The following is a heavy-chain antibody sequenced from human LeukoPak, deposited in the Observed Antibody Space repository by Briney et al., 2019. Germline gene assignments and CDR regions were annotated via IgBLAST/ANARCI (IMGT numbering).Heavy chain of an antibody. CDR1: GFTFDDYA. CDR3: AKGSGYDSSGYHDY. V-gene: IGHV3-9*01. Sequence: GRSLRHSCAASGFTFDDYAMHWVRQAPGKGLGWASGISWNSGSIGYADSVKGRFTISRDNAKNSLYLQMNRLRAEDTALYYCAKGSGYDSSGYHDYWGQGTLVTVSS. J-gene: IGHJ4*02. D-gene: IGHD3-22*01. CDR2: ISWNSGSI.